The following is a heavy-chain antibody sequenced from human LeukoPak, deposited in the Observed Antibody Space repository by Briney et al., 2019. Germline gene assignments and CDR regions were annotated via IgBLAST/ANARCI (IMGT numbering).Heavy chain of an antibody. CDR3: ARVTPKTMVRGVIYWFDP. D-gene: IGHD3-10*01. CDR2: IYHSGST. Sequence: SETLSLTCAVSGYSISSGYYWGWIRQPPGKGLEWIGSIYHSGSTYYNPSLKSRVTISVDTSKNQFSLKLSSVTAADTAVYHCARVTPKTMVRGVIYWFDPWGQGTLVTVSS. CDR1: GYSISSGYY. J-gene: IGHJ5*02. V-gene: IGHV4-38-2*01.